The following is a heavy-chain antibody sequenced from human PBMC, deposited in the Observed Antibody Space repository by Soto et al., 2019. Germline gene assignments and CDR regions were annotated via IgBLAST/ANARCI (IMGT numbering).Heavy chain of an antibody. Sequence: SVKVSCKTSGGTFSDYFITWVRQAPGQGLEWMGGIIPVSGTTDYAQKFLGRVSFTADLSTSAVYMELTSLRSEDTAMYYCARGWFGELWGFDYWGPGTPVNVS. CDR3: ARGWFGELWGFDY. D-gene: IGHD3-10*01. CDR1: GGTFSDYF. J-gene: IGHJ4*02. CDR2: IIPVSGTT. V-gene: IGHV1-69*13.